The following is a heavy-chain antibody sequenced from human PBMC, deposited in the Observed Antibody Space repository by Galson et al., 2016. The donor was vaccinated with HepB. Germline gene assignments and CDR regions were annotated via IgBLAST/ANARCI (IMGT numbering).Heavy chain of an antibody. V-gene: IGHV4-39*02. D-gene: IGHD1-26*01. Sequence: GWLRQPPGTGLEWIGSISYSGLTNYNPSLQGRVTISVETSKDHFSLEINSVTGADTAVYFCARLTWEVLGWFDTWGQGTLVTVSS. J-gene: IGHJ5*02. CDR2: ISYSGLT. CDR3: ARLTWEVLGWFDT.